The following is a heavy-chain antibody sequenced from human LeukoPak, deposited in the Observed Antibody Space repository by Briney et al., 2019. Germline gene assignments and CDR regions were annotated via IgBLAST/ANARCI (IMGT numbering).Heavy chain of an antibody. CDR2: ISGSGGST. CDR3: AKVQTVVVMAPIDY. Sequence: GGSLRLSCAASGFTFSSYAMSWVRQAPGKGLEWVPAISGSGGSTYYADSVKGRFTISRDNFKNTLYLQMNSLRAEDTAVYYRAKVQTVVVMAPIDYWGQGTLVTVSS. D-gene: IGHD3-22*01. V-gene: IGHV3-23*01. J-gene: IGHJ4*02. CDR1: GFTFSSYA.